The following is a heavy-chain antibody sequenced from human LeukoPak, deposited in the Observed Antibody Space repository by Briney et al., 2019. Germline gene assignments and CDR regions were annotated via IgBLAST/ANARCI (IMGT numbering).Heavy chain of an antibody. Sequence: GESLKISCKGSGYSFASYWIGWVRQMPGKGLEWMGIIYPGDSDTRYSPSFQGQVTISADKSISTAHLQWSSLKASDTAMYYCARRNYYYGSGGVYYYYMDVWGKGTTVTVSS. CDR3: ARRNYYYGSGGVYYYYMDV. D-gene: IGHD3-10*01. J-gene: IGHJ6*03. CDR2: IYPGDSDT. V-gene: IGHV5-51*01. CDR1: GYSFASYW.